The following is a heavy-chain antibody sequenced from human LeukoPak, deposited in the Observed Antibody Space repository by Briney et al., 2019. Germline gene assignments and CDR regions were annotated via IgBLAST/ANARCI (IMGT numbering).Heavy chain of an antibody. CDR1: GYTFTGYY. J-gene: IGHJ4*02. V-gene: IGHV1-2*02. D-gene: IGHD3-9*01. CDR2: INANSGDT. CDR3: ARDVLRYYDWLRIFDF. Sequence: ASVKVSCKASGYTFTGYYMHWVRRVPGQGLEWMGWINANSGDTNYAQKFQGRVTMTRDTSSTTAYMELSRLRSDDTAVYFCARDVLRYYDWLRIFDFWGQGTLVTVSS.